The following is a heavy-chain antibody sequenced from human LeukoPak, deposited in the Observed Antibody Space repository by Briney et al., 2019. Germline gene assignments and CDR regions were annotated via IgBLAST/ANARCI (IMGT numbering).Heavy chain of an antibody. J-gene: IGHJ6*03. CDR1: GYTFTGYY. CDR2: INPNSGGT. D-gene: IGHD2-15*01. V-gene: IGHV1-2*02. Sequence: ASVKVSCKASGYTFTGYYMHWVRQAPGQGLEWMGWINPNSGGTNYAQKLQGRVTMTTDTSTSTAYMELRSLRSEDTAVYYCATERVVAANYYYYMDVWGKGTTVTVSS. CDR3: ATERVVAANYYYYMDV.